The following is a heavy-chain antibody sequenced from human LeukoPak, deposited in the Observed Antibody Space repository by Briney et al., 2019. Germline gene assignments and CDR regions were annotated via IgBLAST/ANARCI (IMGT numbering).Heavy chain of an antibody. D-gene: IGHD3-10*01. CDR2: IWYDGSNK. CDR1: GFTFSSYG. J-gene: IGHJ4*02. CDR3: AKGYASGSYCIDY. V-gene: IGHV3-33*06. Sequence: GRSLRLSCAASGFTFSSYGMHWVRQAPGKGLEWVAVIWYDGSNKYYADSVKGRFTISRDNSKNTLYLQMNSLRAEDTAVYYCAKGYASGSYCIDYWGQGTLVTVSS.